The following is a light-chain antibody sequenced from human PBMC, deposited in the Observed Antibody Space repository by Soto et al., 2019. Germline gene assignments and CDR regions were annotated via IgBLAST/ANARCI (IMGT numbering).Light chain of an antibody. V-gene: IGKV3-15*01. Sequence: DIVMTQSPATLSVAPGERVTFSCSASQGVSRKLASYQHKPGQAPRLLISGASTGATGITARFSGSGSGTEFTLTISSLQSEDCAIDYCQQYHTWPITFGGGTKVDIK. CDR3: QQYHTWPIT. CDR1: QGVSRK. J-gene: IGKJ4*01. CDR2: GAS.